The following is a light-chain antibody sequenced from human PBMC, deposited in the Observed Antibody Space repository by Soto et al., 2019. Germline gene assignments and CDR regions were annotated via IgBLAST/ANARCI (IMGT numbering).Light chain of an antibody. CDR3: SSYAASNNFYFV. J-gene: IGLJ3*02. CDR1: SRDVGGYNY. CDR2: EVT. Sequence: QSALTQPPSASGSPGQSVTISCTGTSRDVGGYNYVSWYQQYPGRAPKLMIYEVTKRPSWVPDRVSGSKSGNTASLTVSGLQAEDEADYYCSSYAASNNFYFVFGGGTKLTVL. V-gene: IGLV2-8*01.